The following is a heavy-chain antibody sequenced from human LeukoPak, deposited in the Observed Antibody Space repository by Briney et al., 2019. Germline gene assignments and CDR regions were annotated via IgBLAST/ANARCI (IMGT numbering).Heavy chain of an antibody. J-gene: IGHJ6*03. CDR1: GYTFTRYG. D-gene: IGHD6-19*01. CDR3: ARTLEYSSGWHDYYYYYMDV. Sequence: ASVKVSCKASGYTFTRYGISWVRQAPGQGLEWMGWISAYNGNTNYAQKLQGRVTMTTDTSTSTAYMELSSLRSEDTAVYYCARTLEYSSGWHDYYYYYMDVWGKGTTVTVSS. CDR2: ISAYNGNT. V-gene: IGHV1-18*01.